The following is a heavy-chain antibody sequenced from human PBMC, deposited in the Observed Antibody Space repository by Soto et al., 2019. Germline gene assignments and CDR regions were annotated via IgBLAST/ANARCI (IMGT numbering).Heavy chain of an antibody. CDR2: IYYSGST. CDR3: ARARIAVAANWFDP. CDR1: GGSISSGGYY. Sequence: SSETLSLTCTVSGGSISSGGYYWSWIRQHPGKGLEWIGYIYYSGSTYYNPSLKSRVTISVDTSKNQFSLKLSSVTAADTAVYYCARARIAVAANWFDPWGQGTLVTVSS. D-gene: IGHD6-19*01. V-gene: IGHV4-31*03. J-gene: IGHJ5*02.